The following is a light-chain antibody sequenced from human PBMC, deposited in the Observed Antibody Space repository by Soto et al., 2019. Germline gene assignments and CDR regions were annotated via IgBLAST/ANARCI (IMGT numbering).Light chain of an antibody. V-gene: IGKV3-15*01. Sequence: EIVLTQSPGALSVSPGERVTLSCRASQSVSSNLAWYQQKPGQAPRLLIYGASTRATGIPARFSGSGSGTEFTLTISSLQSEDFAVYYCQQYNNWPGTFGQGTKVDIK. CDR1: QSVSSN. J-gene: IGKJ1*01. CDR2: GAS. CDR3: QQYNNWPGT.